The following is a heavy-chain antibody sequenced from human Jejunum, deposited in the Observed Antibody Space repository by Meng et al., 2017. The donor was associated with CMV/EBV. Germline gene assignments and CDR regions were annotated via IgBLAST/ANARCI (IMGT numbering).Heavy chain of an antibody. Sequence: LGECGGAVVQPGGSLRLSCAASGFTFTAYWMHWVRQAPGKGLEWVSRINHDGTDTKYADSVKGRFTISRDNARNTLFLQMHSLTVDDTATYFCASGSTIPDYWGQGALVTVSS. CDR2: INHDGTDT. D-gene: IGHD1-1*01. CDR1: GFTFTAYW. V-gene: IGHV3-74*01. J-gene: IGHJ4*02. CDR3: ASGSTIPDY.